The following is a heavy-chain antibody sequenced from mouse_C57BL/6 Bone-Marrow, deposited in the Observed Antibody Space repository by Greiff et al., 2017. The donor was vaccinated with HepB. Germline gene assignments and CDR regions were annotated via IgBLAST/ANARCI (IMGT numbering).Heavy chain of an antibody. J-gene: IGHJ4*01. D-gene: IGHD1-1*01. CDR2: ISNGGGST. V-gene: IGHV5-12*02. Sequence: EVKLMESGGGLVQPGGSLKLSCATSGFTFSDYYMYWVRQTPEKRLEWVAYISNGGGSTYYPDTVKGRFTISRDNAKNTLYLQMSRLKSEDTAMYYCARYYYGSPYAMDYWGQGTSVTVSS. CDR1: GFTFSDYY. CDR3: ARYYYGSPYAMDY.